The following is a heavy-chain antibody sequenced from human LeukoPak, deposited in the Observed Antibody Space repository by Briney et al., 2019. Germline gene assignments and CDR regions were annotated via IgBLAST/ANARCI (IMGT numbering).Heavy chain of an antibody. CDR1: GFTFSSCA. J-gene: IGHJ4*02. Sequence: GGSLRLSCAASGFTFSSCAMSWVRQAPGKGLEWVSAISGSGGSTYYADSVKGRFTISRDNSKNTLYLQMNSLRAEDTAVYYCAKGGAYYYDSSGYPPGPATGGQGTLVTVSS. CDR2: ISGSGGST. D-gene: IGHD3-22*01. CDR3: AKGGAYYYDSSGYPPGPAT. V-gene: IGHV3-23*01.